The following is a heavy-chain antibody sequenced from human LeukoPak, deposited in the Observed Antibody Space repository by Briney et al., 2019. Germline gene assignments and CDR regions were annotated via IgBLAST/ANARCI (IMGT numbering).Heavy chain of an antibody. V-gene: IGHV3-7*01. Sequence: GGSLRLSCAASGFTFSSYWMSWVRQAPGKGLEWVANIKQDGSEKYYVDSVKGRFTISRDNAKNSLYLQMNSLRAEDTAVYYCAVSVAARRIGAFDIWGQGTMVTVSS. CDR2: IKQDGSEK. CDR1: GFTFSSYW. D-gene: IGHD6-6*01. J-gene: IGHJ3*02. CDR3: AVSVAARRIGAFDI.